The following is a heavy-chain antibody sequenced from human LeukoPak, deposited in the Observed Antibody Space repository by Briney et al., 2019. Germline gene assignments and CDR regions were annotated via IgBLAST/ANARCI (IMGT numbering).Heavy chain of an antibody. CDR1: GGSFSGYY. J-gene: IGHJ5*02. CDR3: ARQGRSRRISSSSWYGNWFDP. CDR2: INHSGST. V-gene: IGHV4-34*01. Sequence: PSETLSLTCAVYGGSFSGYYWSWIRQPPGKGLEWIGEINHSGSTNYNPSLKSRVTISVDTSKNHFSLKLSSVTAADTAVYYCARQGRSRRISSSSWYGNWFDPWGQGTLVTVSS. D-gene: IGHD6-13*01.